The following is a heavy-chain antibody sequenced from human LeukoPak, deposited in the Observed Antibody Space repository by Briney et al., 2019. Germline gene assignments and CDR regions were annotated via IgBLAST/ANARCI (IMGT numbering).Heavy chain of an antibody. J-gene: IGHJ6*03. CDR2: IRYDGRNK. V-gene: IGHV3-30*02. CDR3: AKDMILRHTPDYYYHYMDV. D-gene: IGHD3-3*01. CDR1: GFTFSSYE. Sequence: PGGSLRLSCVASGFTFSSYEMNWVRQAPGRGLGWVVFIRYDGRNKYYADSVKGRFTISKDNSKHPLYLQMNSLRAENTAVYNRAKDMILRHTPDYYYHYMDVWGKGTTVTVSS.